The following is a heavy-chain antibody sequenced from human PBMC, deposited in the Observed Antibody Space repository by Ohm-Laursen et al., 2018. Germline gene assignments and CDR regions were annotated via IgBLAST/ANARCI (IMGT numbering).Heavy chain of an antibody. CDR3: AKDRCSGGSCYSLDY. V-gene: IGHV3-9*01. CDR2: ISWNSGSI. CDR1: GFTFDDYA. Sequence: SLRLSCAASGFTFDDYAMHWVRQAPGKGLEWVSGISWNSGSIGYADSVKGRFTISRDNAKNSLYLQMNSLRAEDTALYYYAKDRCSGGSCYSLDYWGQGTLVTVSS. D-gene: IGHD2-15*01. J-gene: IGHJ4*02.